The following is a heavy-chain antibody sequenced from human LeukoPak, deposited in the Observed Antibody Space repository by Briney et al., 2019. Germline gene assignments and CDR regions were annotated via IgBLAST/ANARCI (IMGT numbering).Heavy chain of an antibody. V-gene: IGHV4-38-2*02. CDR2: IYHSGNT. J-gene: IGHJ4*02. CDR3: ARGFRGASFDY. Sequence: PSETLSLTCTVSGYSISSGYYWGWIRQPPGKGLEWIGNIYHSGNTYYNPSLKSRVTISVDTSKNQFSLKVSSVTAADTAVYYCARGFRGASFDYWGQGTLVTVSS. D-gene: IGHD1-26*01. CDR1: GYSISSGYY.